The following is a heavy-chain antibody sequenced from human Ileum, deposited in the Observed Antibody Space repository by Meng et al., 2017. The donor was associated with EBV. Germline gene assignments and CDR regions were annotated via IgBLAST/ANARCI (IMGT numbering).Heavy chain of an antibody. J-gene: IGHJ4*02. Sequence: GPGQGLEWMGWINTDTSNPTYAQGLTGRFVFSLDTSVSTAYLQIGSLMAEDTAVYYCARGEGGYCSTTTCYLGTWGQGTLVTVSS. CDR3: ARGEGGYCSTTTCYLGT. V-gene: IGHV7-4-1*01. CDR2: INTDTSNP. D-gene: IGHD2-2*01.